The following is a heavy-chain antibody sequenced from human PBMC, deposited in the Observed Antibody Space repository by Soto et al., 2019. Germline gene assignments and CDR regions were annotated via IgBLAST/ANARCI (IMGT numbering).Heavy chain of an antibody. Sequence: QVQLVQSGAEVKKPGASVKVSCKASGYTFTGYYMHWVRQAPGQGLEWMGWINPNSGGTNYAQKFQGWVTMTRDTSISTAYLELSRLRSDDTSVYYCAREYCSSTSCFMDVWGKGTTVTVSS. V-gene: IGHV1-2*04. D-gene: IGHD2-2*01. J-gene: IGHJ6*03. CDR1: GYTFTGYY. CDR2: INPNSGGT. CDR3: AREYCSSTSCFMDV.